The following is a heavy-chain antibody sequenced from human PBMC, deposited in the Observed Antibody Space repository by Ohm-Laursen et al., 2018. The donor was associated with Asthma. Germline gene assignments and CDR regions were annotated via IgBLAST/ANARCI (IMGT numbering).Heavy chain of an antibody. Sequence: SETLSLTCPVSGGSISSNTFYWGWIRQPPGKGLEWIGSIFYTGTTYYNPSLKSRVTISVDRSKNQFSLKLSSVTAADTAVYYCARQRRDGFAYWGQGTLVTVSS. D-gene: IGHD5-24*01. CDR2: IFYTGTT. CDR1: GGSISSNTFY. J-gene: IGHJ4*02. V-gene: IGHV4-39*07. CDR3: ARQRRDGFAY.